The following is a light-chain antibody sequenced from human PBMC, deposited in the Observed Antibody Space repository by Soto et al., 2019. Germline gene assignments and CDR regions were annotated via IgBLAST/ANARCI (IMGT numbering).Light chain of an antibody. CDR2: GAR. J-gene: IGKJ3*01. V-gene: IGKV3-20*01. CDR1: QSVSSSY. Sequence: EIVLTQSPGTLSLSPGERATLSCRASQSVSSSYLAWYQQKPGQAPRLLIYGARTRATGVPDRFSASGSGTDFSLTISRLEPEDFAVYYCQQYGSSRFTFGPGTKVDIK. CDR3: QQYGSSRFT.